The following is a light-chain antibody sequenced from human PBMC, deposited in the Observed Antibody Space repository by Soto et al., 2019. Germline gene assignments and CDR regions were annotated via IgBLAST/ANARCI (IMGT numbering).Light chain of an antibody. V-gene: IGKV3-20*01. J-gene: IGKJ2*01. Sequence: EVVLTQSPGTLSLSPGERATLSCRASQIFSSDYLAWYQQKPGQAPRLLIYGASTRATHIPDRFSGSGSGTDFTLTISRLEPEDSAVYLCQQYGDSPSTFGQGTKREIQ. CDR3: QQYGDSPST. CDR2: GAS. CDR1: QIFSSDY.